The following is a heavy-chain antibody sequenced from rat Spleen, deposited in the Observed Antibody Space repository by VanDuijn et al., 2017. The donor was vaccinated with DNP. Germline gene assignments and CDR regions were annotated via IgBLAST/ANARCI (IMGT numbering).Heavy chain of an antibody. V-gene: IGHV5-22*01. D-gene: IGHD1-2*01. Sequence: EVRLVESGGGLVQPGRSLKLSCAASGFPFSDYFMAWVRQAPNKGLEWVASISHDGGGTFYGDSVKGRFTISRENAKTTLYLQMNSLRSEDTATYYCTKHKGSSSSYAMDAWGQGTSVTVSS. CDR3: TKHKGSSSSYAMDA. J-gene: IGHJ4*01. CDR1: GFPFSDYF. CDR2: ISHDGGGT.